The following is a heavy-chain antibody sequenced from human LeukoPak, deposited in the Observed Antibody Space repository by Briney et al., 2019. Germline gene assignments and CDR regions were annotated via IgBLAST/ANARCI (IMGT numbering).Heavy chain of an antibody. D-gene: IGHD3-10*01. CDR2: IYYSGST. V-gene: IGHV4-39*07. J-gene: IGHJ3*02. Sequence: PSETLSLTCTISGGSISRYYWGWIRQPPGKGLEWIGSIYYSGSTYYNPSLKSRVTISVDTSKNQFSLKLSSVTAADTAVYYCARDQADLLRPDAFDIWGQGTMVTVSS. CDR3: ARDQADLLRPDAFDI. CDR1: GGSISRYY.